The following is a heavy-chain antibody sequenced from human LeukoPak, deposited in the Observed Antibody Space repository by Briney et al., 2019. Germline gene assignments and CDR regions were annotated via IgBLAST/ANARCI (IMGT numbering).Heavy chain of an antibody. V-gene: IGHV1-69*13. CDR3: AREASGYDYANYYYYMDV. Sequence: SVKVSCKASGGTFSSYAISWVRQAPGQGLEWMGGIIPIFGTANYAQKFQGRVTITADESTSTAYMELSSLRSEDTAVYYCAREASGYDYANYYYYMDVWGKGTTVTVSS. CDR1: GGTFSSYA. J-gene: IGHJ6*03. CDR2: IIPIFGTA. D-gene: IGHD5-12*01.